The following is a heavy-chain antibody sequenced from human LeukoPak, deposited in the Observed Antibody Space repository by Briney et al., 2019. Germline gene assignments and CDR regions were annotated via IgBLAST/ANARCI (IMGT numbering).Heavy chain of an antibody. D-gene: IGHD1-20*01. CDR3: ASSFRITGTTYYY. V-gene: IGHV3-74*01. J-gene: IGHJ4*02. Sequence: PGGSLRLSCSASGFTFSSFWMHWVRHVPGKGLVWVSGVSSDGRITNYADFVKGRFTVSRDTAKNTLSLQMDSLRADDTAICYCASSFRITGTTYYYWGQGTLVTVSS. CDR2: VSSDGRIT. CDR1: GFTFSSFW.